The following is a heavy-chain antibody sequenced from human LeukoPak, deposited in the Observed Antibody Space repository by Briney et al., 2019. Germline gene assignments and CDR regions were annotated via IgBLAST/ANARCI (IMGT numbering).Heavy chain of an antibody. CDR3: VRDLYS. Sequence: PGGSLRLSCAASGFTFSNAWMSWVRQAPGKGLEWVANIKQDGSEKYYVDSVKGRFTISRDNAKNSLYLQMNSLRAEDTAVYYCVRDLYSWGQGTLVTVSS. CDR1: GFTFSNAW. V-gene: IGHV3-7*01. J-gene: IGHJ4*02. CDR2: IKQDGSEK.